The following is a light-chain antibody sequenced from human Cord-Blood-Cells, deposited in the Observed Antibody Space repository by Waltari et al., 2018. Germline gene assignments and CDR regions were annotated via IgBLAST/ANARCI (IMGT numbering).Light chain of an antibody. Sequence: QCALTQPASVSGPPPHSITPPRPITSRDVGWYPYVSWYQQHPGKAPKLMIYEVSKRPSGVSNRFSGSKSGNTASLTISGLQAEDEADYYCSSYTSSSTVVFGGGTKLTVL. V-gene: IGLV2-14*01. CDR3: SSYTSSSTVV. J-gene: IGLJ2*01. CDR1: SRDVGWYPY. CDR2: EVS.